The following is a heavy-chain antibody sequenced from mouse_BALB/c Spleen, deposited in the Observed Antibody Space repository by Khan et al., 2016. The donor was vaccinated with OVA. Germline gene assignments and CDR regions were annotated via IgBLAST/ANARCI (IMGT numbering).Heavy chain of an antibody. Sequence: QVQLKESGPGLVAPSQSLSITCTISGFSLTNYGVHWVRQPPGKGLEWLVVIWSDGSTTYNSTLKSRLSISKDNYKSKVFLKMNSLQTDDTAMYYCVRQPYYHYYVMDYWGQGTSVTVSS. CDR2: IWSDGST. J-gene: IGHJ4*01. V-gene: IGHV2-6-1*01. CDR3: VRQPYYHYYVMDY. CDR1: GFSLTNYG. D-gene: IGHD2-10*01.